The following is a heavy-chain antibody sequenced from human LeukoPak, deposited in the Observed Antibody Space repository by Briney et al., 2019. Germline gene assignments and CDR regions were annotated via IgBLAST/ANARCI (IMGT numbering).Heavy chain of an antibody. Sequence: GGSLSLSCAASGFSSSDSFMGWIRQPPGKGLEWISYIFSSGSTIYYADSVKGRFTISRDNAKNSLYLQMNSLRAEDTAVYYCAELGITMIGGVWGKGTTVTISS. CDR1: GFSSSDSF. J-gene: IGHJ6*04. CDR2: IFSSGSTI. CDR3: AELGITMIGGV. V-gene: IGHV3-11*04. D-gene: IGHD3-10*02.